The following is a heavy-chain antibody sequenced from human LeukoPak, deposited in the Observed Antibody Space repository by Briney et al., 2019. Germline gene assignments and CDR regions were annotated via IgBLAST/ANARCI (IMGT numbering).Heavy chain of an antibody. J-gene: IGHJ4*02. D-gene: IGHD3-9*01. CDR3: ARDSDTTDWAWVY. CDR2: INAGFGET. Sequence: ASVKVSRKVSGYAFSMYSKYTIHWVRQAPGQRPEWMGWINAGFGETRYRQKFQGRVTLSADTSANTVYMELNSLTSEDTAVYYCARDSDTTDWAWVYWGQGTLVTVSS. CDR1: GYAFSMYSKYT. V-gene: IGHV1-3*01.